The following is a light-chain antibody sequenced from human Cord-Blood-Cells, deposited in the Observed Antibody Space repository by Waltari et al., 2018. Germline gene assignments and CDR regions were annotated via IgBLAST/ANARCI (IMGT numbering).Light chain of an antibody. CDR2: EGS. CDR1: SSAVGSYNL. CDR3: CSYAGSSTWV. J-gene: IGLJ3*02. V-gene: IGLV2-23*01. Sequence: QSALTQPASVSGSPGQSLTLPCTGTSSAVGSYNLVSWYQQHPGKAPKLMIYEGSKRPSGVSNRFSGSKSGNTASLTISGLQAEDEADYYCCSYAGSSTWVFGGGTKLTVL.